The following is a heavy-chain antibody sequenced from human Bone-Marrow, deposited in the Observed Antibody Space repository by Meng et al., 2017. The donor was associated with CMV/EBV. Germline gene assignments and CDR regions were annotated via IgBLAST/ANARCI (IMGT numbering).Heavy chain of an antibody. CDR2: INPNSGGT. Sequence: ASVKVSCKASGYTFTSYYIHWVRQAPGQGLEWMGWINPNSGGTHYAQTFQGRVTMTRDTSISTAYMELTRLRSDDTAVYYCAREELGGPASGMDVWGQGTTVTVPS. D-gene: IGHD2-15*01. CDR3: AREELGGPASGMDV. J-gene: IGHJ6*02. CDR1: GYTFTSYY. V-gene: IGHV1-2*02.